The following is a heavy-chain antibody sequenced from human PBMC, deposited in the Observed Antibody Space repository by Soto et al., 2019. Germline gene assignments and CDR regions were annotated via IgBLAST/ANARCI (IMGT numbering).Heavy chain of an antibody. J-gene: IGHJ4*02. V-gene: IGHV3-21*01. CDR3: ARGETSQDY. CDR1: GFTFSSYN. Sequence: EVQVVESGGGLVKPGGSLRLSCAASGFTFSSYNMNWVRQAPGKGLEWVSSITGSSSYKYYADSVKGRFTISRDNAKDSLYLQMNRPRAEETAVYYCARGETSQDYWGQGTLVTVAS. CDR2: ITGSSSYK.